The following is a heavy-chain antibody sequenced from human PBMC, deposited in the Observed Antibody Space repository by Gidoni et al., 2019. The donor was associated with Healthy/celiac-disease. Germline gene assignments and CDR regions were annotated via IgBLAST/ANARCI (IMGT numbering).Heavy chain of an antibody. D-gene: IGHD3-16*01. CDR3: AKDIRSYYDYSWGKGNFYY. CDR2: ISVRGGST. J-gene: IGHJ4*02. V-gene: IGHV3-23*01. Sequence: EVQLLEAGGGLVQPGGSLRLSGAASAFTFSSYALSWVRQAPWQGLEWVSAISVRGGSTFYADAGKGRFTISRDNSKNTLYLQMNSLRAEDTAVYYCAKDIRSYYDYSWGKGNFYYWGQGTLVTVSS. CDR1: AFTFSSYA.